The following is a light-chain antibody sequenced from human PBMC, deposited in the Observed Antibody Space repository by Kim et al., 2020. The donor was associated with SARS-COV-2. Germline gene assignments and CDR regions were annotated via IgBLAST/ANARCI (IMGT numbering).Light chain of an antibody. CDR1: HSIQAF. CDR3: QESSSAPFLA. CDR2: AAS. V-gene: IGKV1-39*01. J-gene: IGKJ4*01. Sequence: DIELTQSPSILSASVGDRVTITCRADHSIQAFLNWYQHKPGQAPKLLIDAASTLQSGVPPRFSGSGSGTFFTLVISSLQPDDFATYYCQESSSAPFLAFGGGTKVDIK.